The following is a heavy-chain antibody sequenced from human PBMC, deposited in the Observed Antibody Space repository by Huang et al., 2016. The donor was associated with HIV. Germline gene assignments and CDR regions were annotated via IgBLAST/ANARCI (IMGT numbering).Heavy chain of an antibody. CDR1: GYTLTDYQ. V-gene: IGHV7-4-1*02. D-gene: IGHD3-22*01. J-gene: IGHJ4*02. CDR3: ARDSGYYRYFDY. Sequence: QVQLVQSGSELKKPGASVKVSCKVFGYTLTDYQISWVRQAPGQGLEWIGWINPNTGNPTYAQGFTGRFVFSLDTSVNTAYLQISSLKAEDTAVYFCARDSGYYRYFDYWGQGTLVTVSS. CDR2: INPNTGNP.